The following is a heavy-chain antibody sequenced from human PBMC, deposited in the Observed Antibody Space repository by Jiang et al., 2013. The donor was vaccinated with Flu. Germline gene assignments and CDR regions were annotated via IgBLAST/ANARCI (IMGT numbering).Heavy chain of an antibody. CDR1: GFSLSTSGMC. CDR2: IDWDDDK. V-gene: IGHV2-70*11. D-gene: IGHD6-19*01. J-gene: IGHJ4*02. CDR3: ARIMWAGTSGSYFDY. Sequence: KPTQTLTLTCTFSGFSLSTSGMCVSWIRQPPGKALERLARIDWDDDKYYSTSLKTRLTISKDTSKNQVVLTMTNMDPVDTATYYCARIMWAGTSGSYFDYWGQGTLVTVSS.